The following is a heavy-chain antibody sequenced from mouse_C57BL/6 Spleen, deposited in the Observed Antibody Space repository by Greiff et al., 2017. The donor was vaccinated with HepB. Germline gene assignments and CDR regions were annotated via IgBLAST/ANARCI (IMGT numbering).Heavy chain of an antibody. D-gene: IGHD1-1*01. J-gene: IGHJ1*03. V-gene: IGHV1-36*01. Sequence: EVQLQQSGPVLVKPGPSVKISCTVSGFTFTDYYMHWVKQSHGKSLEWIGLVYPYNGGTSYNQKFKVKATLNVDTASRTGYMELNSLTSENSAVYYYARGMGISSYWYIDVWGTGTTVTVSS. CDR1: GFTFTDYY. CDR3: ARGMGISSYWYIDV. CDR2: VYPYNGGT.